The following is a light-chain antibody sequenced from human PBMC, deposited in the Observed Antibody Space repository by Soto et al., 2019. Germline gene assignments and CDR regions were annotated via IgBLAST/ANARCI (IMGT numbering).Light chain of an antibody. CDR3: CLYIGATTYV. V-gene: IGLV2-14*01. Sequence: QSVLTQPASLSGSPGQSLTISCTGTSSDIVRHNYVSWYRHHPGKAPQLVIYEVTNRPSGISNRFSGSKSDNTASLTISGLQADDEADYYCCLYIGATTYVFGTGTKGTVL. J-gene: IGLJ1*01. CDR2: EVT. CDR1: SSDIVRHNY.